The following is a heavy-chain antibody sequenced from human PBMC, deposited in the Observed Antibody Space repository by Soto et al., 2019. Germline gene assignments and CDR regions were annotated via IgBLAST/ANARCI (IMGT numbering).Heavy chain of an antibody. D-gene: IGHD6-6*01. CDR2: IDGSGNT. CDR3: VGARGRLVGFDY. Sequence: QVQLQQWGAGLLKPSETLSLTCAVNSESLSGYYWSWLRQSPGKGLEWIGEIDGSGNTNYRPSLRSRVAMSVDTSKNHFSLNLNSVSAADTAAYYCVGARGRLVGFDYWGQGTLVTVSS. J-gene: IGHJ4*02. CDR1: SESLSGYY. V-gene: IGHV4-34*01.